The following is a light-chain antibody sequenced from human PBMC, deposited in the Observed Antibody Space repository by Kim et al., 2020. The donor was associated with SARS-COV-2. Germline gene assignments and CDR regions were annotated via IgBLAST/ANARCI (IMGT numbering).Light chain of an antibody. CDR2: GAA. CDR1: QDIANS. CDR3: QKYNSAPWT. Sequence: ASIGDRVTITCRTSQDIANSLAWYQQKPGKVPQVLIYGAATLQSGVPSRFSGSGSGTEFTLTIGSLQTEDVATYYCQKYNSAPWTFGPGTKVDIK. J-gene: IGKJ1*01. V-gene: IGKV1-27*01.